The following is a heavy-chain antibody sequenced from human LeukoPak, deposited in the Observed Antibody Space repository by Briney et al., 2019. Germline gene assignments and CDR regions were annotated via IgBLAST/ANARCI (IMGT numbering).Heavy chain of an antibody. CDR2: TYYRSKWYN. CDR1: GDSVSSKNGA. D-gene: IGHD6-19*01. V-gene: IGHV6-1*01. Sequence: SQTLSLTCVVSGDSVSSKNGACNWIRQSPSRGLEWLGRTYYRSKWYNDYAESMEDRMPISQDTSKNQYSLHLNSVTPDDTAVYYCARDFGTTGWHTFDYWGQGTLVTVSS. J-gene: IGHJ4*02. CDR3: ARDFGTTGWHTFDY.